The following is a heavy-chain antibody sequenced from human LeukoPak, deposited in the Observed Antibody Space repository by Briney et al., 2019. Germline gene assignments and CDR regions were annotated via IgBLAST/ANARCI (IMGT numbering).Heavy chain of an antibody. V-gene: IGHV3-21*01. CDR3: ARVQGEQWPVYYFDY. J-gene: IGHJ4*02. Sequence: GGSLRLSCAASGFIFNSYSMNWVRQAPGKGLEWVSSISSSGRYMYYADSVKGRFTISRDNAKNSLYLQINSLRAEDTAVYYCARVQGEQWPVYYFDYWGQGTLVTVSS. CDR2: ISSSGRYM. CDR1: GFIFNSYS. D-gene: IGHD6-19*01.